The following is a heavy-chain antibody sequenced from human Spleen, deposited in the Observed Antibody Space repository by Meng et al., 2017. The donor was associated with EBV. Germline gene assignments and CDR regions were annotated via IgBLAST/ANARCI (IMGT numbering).Heavy chain of an antibody. Sequence: VRRVESGGGLVQPGGSLRLSCAASKFTFSRYWMHWVRQAPGKGLVWISRISSDGSSTSYADSVKGRCTISRDNAKNTLYLQMNSLRAEDTAVYYCARDGGYDDSWGQGTLVTASS. D-gene: IGHD5-12*01. J-gene: IGHJ5*01. CDR1: KFTFSRYW. V-gene: IGHV3-74*01. CDR2: ISSDGSST. CDR3: ARDGGYDDS.